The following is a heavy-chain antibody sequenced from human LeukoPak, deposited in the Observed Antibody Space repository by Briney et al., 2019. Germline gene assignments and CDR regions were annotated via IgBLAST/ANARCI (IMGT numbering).Heavy chain of an antibody. CDR3: ARSSYCGGDCYPGNFQH. CDR2: IIPILGIA. J-gene: IGHJ1*01. V-gene: IGHV1-69*04. Sequence: GSSVKVSCKASGGTFSSYAISWVRQAPGQGLEWMGRIIPILGIANYAQKFQGRVTITADKSTSTAYMELSSLRSEDTAVYYCARSSYCGGDCYPGNFQHWGQGTPVTVSS. CDR1: GGTFSSYA. D-gene: IGHD2-21*02.